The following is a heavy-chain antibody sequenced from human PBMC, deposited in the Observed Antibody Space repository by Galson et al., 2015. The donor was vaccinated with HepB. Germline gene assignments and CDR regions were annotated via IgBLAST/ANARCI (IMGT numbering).Heavy chain of an antibody. CDR1: GGSVSSGSYY. J-gene: IGHJ4*02. D-gene: IGHD1-26*01. Sequence: LSLTCTVSGGSVSSGSYYWSWIRQPPGKGLEWIGYIYYSGSTNYNPSLKSRVTISVDTSKNQFSLKLSSVTAADTAVYYCTRRPKTWELPDYWGQGTLVTVSS. CDR2: IYYSGST. CDR3: TRRPKTWELPDY. V-gene: IGHV4-61*01.